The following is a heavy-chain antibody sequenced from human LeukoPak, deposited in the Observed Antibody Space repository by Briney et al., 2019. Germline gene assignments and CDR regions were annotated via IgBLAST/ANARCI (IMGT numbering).Heavy chain of an antibody. CDR1: GYTFTSYG. CDR2: ISVNIGNT. Sequence: ASVKVSGKASGYTFTSYGISWVRLAPGQGLEWMGWISVNIGNTNYAQKLEGRVTMTTDTTTSTAYMELRSLRSDDTAVYYCARRANYDFWSGLYYYYHYMDVWGKGTTVTVSS. V-gene: IGHV1-18*01. CDR3: ARRANYDFWSGLYYYYHYMDV. D-gene: IGHD3-3*01. J-gene: IGHJ6*03.